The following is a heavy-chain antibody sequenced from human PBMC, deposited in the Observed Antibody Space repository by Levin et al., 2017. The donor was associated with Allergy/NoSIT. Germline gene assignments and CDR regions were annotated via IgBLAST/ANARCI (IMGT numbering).Heavy chain of an antibody. CDR1: GFSLSTSGVG. CDR2: IYWDDDK. D-gene: IGHD6-13*01. CDR3: AHIHIAAAGKGNWFDP. V-gene: IGHV2-5*02. J-gene: IGHJ5*02. Sequence: ASGPTLVKPTQTLTLTCTFSGFSLSTSGVGVGWIRQPPGKALEWLALIYWDDDKRYSPSLKSRLTITKDTSKNQVVLTMTNMDPVDTATYYCAHIHIAAAGKGNWFDPWGQGTLVTVSS.